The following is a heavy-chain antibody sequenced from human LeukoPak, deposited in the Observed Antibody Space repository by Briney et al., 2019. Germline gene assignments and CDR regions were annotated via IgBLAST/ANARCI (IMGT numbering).Heavy chain of an antibody. CDR1: GGSISSSSYY. V-gene: IGHV4-39*01. J-gene: IGHJ4*02. Sequence: SETLSLTCTVSGGSISSSSYYWGWIRQPPGKGLEWIGSIYYSGSTYYNPSLKSRVTISVDTSKNQFSLKLSSVTAADTAVYYCARILPYCSSTSCYSRVFDYWGQGTLVTVSS. D-gene: IGHD2-2*02. CDR3: ARILPYCSSTSCYSRVFDY. CDR2: IYYSGST.